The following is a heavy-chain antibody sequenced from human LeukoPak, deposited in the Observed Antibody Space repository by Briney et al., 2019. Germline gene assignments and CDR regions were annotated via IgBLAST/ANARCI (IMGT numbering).Heavy chain of an antibody. CDR2: ISYDGSNK. CDR3: ARDDAPYDSSGYFDY. Sequence: GGSLRLSCAASGFTFSSYAMHWVRQAPGKGLEWVAVISYDGSNKYYADSVKGRFTISRDNSKNTLYLQMNSLRAEDTAVYYCARDDAPYDSSGYFDYWGQGTLVTVSS. CDR1: GFTFSSYA. J-gene: IGHJ4*02. V-gene: IGHV3-30-3*01. D-gene: IGHD3-22*01.